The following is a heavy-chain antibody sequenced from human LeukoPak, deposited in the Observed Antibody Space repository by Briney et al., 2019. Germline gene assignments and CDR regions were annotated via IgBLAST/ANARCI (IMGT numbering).Heavy chain of an antibody. CDR2: LSSTGNT. J-gene: IGHJ3*02. CDR1: GFTVSRNY. D-gene: IGHD3-3*01. V-gene: IGHV3-53*04. CDR3: ARWRPIDAFDI. Sequence: GGSLRLSCAASGFTVSRNYMNWVRQAPGKGLEWVSLLSSTGNTSYAGSVKGRFTISRHNSKNTLYLQVNSLRPEDTAMYYCARWRPIDAFDIWGQGTMVIVSS.